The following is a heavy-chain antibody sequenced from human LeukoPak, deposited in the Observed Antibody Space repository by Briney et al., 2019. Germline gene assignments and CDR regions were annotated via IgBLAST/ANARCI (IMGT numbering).Heavy chain of an antibody. CDR2: IIPIFGTA. J-gene: IGHJ4*02. D-gene: IGHD6-6*01. Sequence: ASVKVSCKASGGTFSNFAISWVRQAPGQGLEWMGGIIPIFGTANYAQKFQGRVTIAADESTSTAYMELSSLRSEDTAVYYCARGRAARLNGLFDYWGQGTLVTVSS. CDR3: ARGRAARLNGLFDY. V-gene: IGHV1-69*13. CDR1: GGTFSNFA.